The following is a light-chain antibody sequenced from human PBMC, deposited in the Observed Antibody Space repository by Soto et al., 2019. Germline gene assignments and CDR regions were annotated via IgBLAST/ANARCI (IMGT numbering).Light chain of an antibody. CDR2: DAS. J-gene: IGKJ5*01. Sequence: EIMLTQSPATVSLSPGERATLSCRASQSVSSKLAWYQQKPGQAPRLLIYDASNRATGIPARFSGSGSGTDFTLTISSLEPEDFAVYYCQQYGSSPITFGQGTRLEIK. V-gene: IGKV3D-11*03. CDR3: QQYGSSPIT. CDR1: QSVSSK.